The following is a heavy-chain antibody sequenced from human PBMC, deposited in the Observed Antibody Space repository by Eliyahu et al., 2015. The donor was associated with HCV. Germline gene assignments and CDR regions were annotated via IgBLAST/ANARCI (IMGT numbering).Heavy chain of an antibody. V-gene: IGHV3-48*02. J-gene: IGHJ4*02. D-gene: IGHD4-11*01. Sequence: EVQLVESGGGLVXPGGSLXLXCAASGFTFXXXSMXWVRQAPGKGLEWVSYISSXSSTIYYADSVKGRFTISRDNAKNSLYLQMNSLRDEDTAVYYCARDMATVTKRFDYWGQGTLVTVSS. CDR1: GFTFXXXS. CDR2: ISSXSSTI. CDR3: ARDMATVTKRFDY.